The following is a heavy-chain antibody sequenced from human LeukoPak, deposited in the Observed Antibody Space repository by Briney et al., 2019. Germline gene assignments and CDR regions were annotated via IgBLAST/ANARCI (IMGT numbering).Heavy chain of an antibody. J-gene: IGHJ4*02. CDR1: GYTFTGYY. D-gene: IGHD3-22*01. CDR2: INPNSGGT. CDR3: ARLDAGYYDSSGHYDY. V-gene: IGHV1-2*06. Sequence: GASVKVSCKASGYTFTGYYMHWVRQARGQGLEWMGRINPNSGGTNYAQKFQGRVTMTRDTSISTAYMELSRLRSDDTAVYYCARLDAGYYDSSGHYDYWGQGTLVTVSS.